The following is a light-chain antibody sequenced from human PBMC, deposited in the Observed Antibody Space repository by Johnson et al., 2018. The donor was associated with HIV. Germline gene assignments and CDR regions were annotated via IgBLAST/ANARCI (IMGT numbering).Light chain of an antibody. V-gene: IGLV1-51*01. J-gene: IGLJ1*01. Sequence: HSVLTQPHSVSAAPGQKVTISCSGSSSNIGNNYVSWYQQLPGTAPKLLIYDNNKRPSGIPDRFSGHKSGTSATLGITGHQTGDEADYYCGTWDSSLSTGGVFGTGTKVTVL. CDR2: DNN. CDR3: GTWDSSLSTGGV. CDR1: SSNIGNNY.